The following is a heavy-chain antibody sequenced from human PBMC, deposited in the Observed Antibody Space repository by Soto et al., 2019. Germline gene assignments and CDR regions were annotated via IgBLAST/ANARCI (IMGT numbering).Heavy chain of an antibody. Sequence: SETLSLTCTVSGDSISTFYWGWMRQSPGKELEWIGYVYYTGSTNYNPSLKSRVTISVDRSKNQFSLKLTSANAADTAVYYCARGRTVRNYADDSSDYFYLFDYWGQGTQVTVSS. V-gene: IGHV4-59*01. D-gene: IGHD3-22*01. CDR2: VYYTGST. J-gene: IGHJ4*02. CDR1: GDSISTFY. CDR3: ARGRTVRNYADDSSDYFYLFDY.